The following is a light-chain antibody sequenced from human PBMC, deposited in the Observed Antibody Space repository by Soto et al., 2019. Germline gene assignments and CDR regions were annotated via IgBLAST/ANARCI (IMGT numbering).Light chain of an antibody. CDR2: EVT. Sequence: TASDIVLYNYVSWYQHHPGKAPKLIIYEVTKRPSGVPDRFSGSKSGNTASLTVSGLQADDEADYYCNSYVGSNNYVFGTGTKVTVL. CDR3: NSYVGSNNYV. V-gene: IGLV2-8*01. J-gene: IGLJ1*01. CDR1: ASDIVLYNY.